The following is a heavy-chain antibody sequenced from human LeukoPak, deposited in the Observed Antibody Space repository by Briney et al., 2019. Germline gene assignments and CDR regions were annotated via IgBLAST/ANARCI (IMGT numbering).Heavy chain of an antibody. V-gene: IGHV3-66*01. CDR1: GFTVSSNY. J-gene: IGHJ6*02. D-gene: IGHD6-13*01. CDR3: ARDRFPTAAGSYYYYYGMDV. Sequence: GGSLRLSCAASGFTVSSNYMSWVRQAPGKGLEWVSVIYSGGSTYYADSMKGRFTISRDNSKNTLYLQMNSLRAEDTAVYYCARDRFPTAAGSYYYYYGMDVWGQGTTVTVSS. CDR2: IYSGGST.